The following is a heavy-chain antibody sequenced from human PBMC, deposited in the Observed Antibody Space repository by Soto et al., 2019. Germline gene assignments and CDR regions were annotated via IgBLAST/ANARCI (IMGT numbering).Heavy chain of an antibody. Sequence: ASVKVSCKASGYTFTGYYMHWVRQAPGQGLEWMGWINPNSGGTNYAQKFQGWVTMTRDTSISTAYMELSRLRSDDTAVYYCARAYCSSTSCYNGDDFDISGHGTMVTVSS. CDR3: ARAYCSSTSCYNGDDFDI. CDR2: INPNSGGT. V-gene: IGHV1-2*04. D-gene: IGHD2-2*02. J-gene: IGHJ3*02. CDR1: GYTFTGYY.